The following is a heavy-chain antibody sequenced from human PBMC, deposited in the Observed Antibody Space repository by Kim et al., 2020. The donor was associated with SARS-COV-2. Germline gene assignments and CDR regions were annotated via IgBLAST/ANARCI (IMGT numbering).Heavy chain of an antibody. CDR1: GSISSSNW. CDR3: AREFVRYFDSYYYYYGMDV. D-gene: IGHD3-9*01. CDR2: IYHSGST. J-gene: IGHJ6*02. Sequence: SETLSLTCAVCGSISSSNWWSWVRQPPGKGLEWIGEIYHSGSTNYNPSLKSRVTISVDKSKNQFSLKLSSVTAADTAVYYCAREFVRYFDSYYYYYGMDVWGQGTTVTVSS. V-gene: IGHV4-4*02.